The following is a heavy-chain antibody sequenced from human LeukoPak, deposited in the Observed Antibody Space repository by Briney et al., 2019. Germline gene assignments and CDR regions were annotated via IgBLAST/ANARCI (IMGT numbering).Heavy chain of an antibody. D-gene: IGHD5-18*01. CDR2: ISSSGSTI. CDR3: AQIYTYGSSQFDY. Sequence: GGSLILSCAASGFTFSNYEMTWVRQAPGKGLEWVSYISSSGSTIYYADSVKGRFTISRDNAKNSLYLQMNSLRAEDTAVYYCAQIYTYGSSQFDYWGQGTLVTVSS. J-gene: IGHJ4*02. V-gene: IGHV3-48*03. CDR1: GFTFSNYE.